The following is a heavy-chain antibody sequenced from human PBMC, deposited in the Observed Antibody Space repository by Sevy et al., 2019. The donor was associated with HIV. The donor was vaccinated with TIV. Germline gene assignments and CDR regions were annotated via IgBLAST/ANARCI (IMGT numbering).Heavy chain of an antibody. CDR2: IYYSGST. CDR1: GGSISSSSYY. D-gene: IGHD6-6*01. Sequence: SETLSLTCTVSGGSISSSSYYWGWIRQPPGKGLEWIGSIYYSGSTYYNPSLKSRVTISVDTSKNQFSLKLSSVTAADTAVYYCVSFNEYSSSSYYYYYGMDVWGQGTTVTVSS. J-gene: IGHJ6*02. V-gene: IGHV4-39*01. CDR3: VSFNEYSSSSYYYYYGMDV.